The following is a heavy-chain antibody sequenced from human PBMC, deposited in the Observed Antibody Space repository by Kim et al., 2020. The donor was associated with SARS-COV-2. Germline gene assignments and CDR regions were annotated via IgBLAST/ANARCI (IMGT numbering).Heavy chain of an antibody. D-gene: IGHD3-10*01. Sequence: GGSLRLSCTASRFTFGDYAMRWVRQAPGKGLEWVGFIRSKTYGGTTEYAASVKGRFTISREDSKSIAYLQMNSLRTEDTAVYYCTAYYGSGVFGYWGQGTLVTVSS. V-gene: IGHV3-49*04. CDR1: RFTFGDYA. J-gene: IGHJ4*02. CDR2: IRSKTYGGTT. CDR3: TAYYGSGVFGY.